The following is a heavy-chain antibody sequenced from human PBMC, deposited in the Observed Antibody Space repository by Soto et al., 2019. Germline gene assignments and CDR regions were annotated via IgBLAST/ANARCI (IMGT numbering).Heavy chain of an antibody. V-gene: IGHV3-74*01. D-gene: IGHD3-10*01. CDR2: INSDGSST. Sequence: GGSLRLSCAASGFTFSTYWMHWVRQAPGKGLMWVSRINSDGSSTSHADSVRGRFTISRDNAKHTLYLQMSSLRAEDTAVYYCARVLTMIRGASDFYYYGVDVWGQGTTVTVSS. CDR1: GFTFSTYW. CDR3: ARVLTMIRGASDFYYYGVDV. J-gene: IGHJ6*02.